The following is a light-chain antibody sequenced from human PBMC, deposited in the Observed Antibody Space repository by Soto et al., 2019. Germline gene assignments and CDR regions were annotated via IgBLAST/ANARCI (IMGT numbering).Light chain of an antibody. CDR1: RSVSNF. Sequence: EIVLTQSPATLSLSPGARATLSCRASRSVSNFLAWYQQIPGQAPSLLIYDASNRATGIPARFSGSGSGTDFTLTISSLEPEDFAIYYCQQRSNWPITFGPGTKVDIK. CDR2: DAS. V-gene: IGKV3-11*01. J-gene: IGKJ3*01. CDR3: QQRSNWPIT.